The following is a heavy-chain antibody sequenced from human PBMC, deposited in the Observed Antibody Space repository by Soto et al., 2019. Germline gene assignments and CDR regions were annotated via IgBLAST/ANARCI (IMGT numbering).Heavy chain of an antibody. CDR2: ISSSGSTI. D-gene: IGHD3-22*01. V-gene: IGHV3-48*03. CDR1: GFTFSSYE. CDR3: ARGGRAYDSSGYYQGYFDY. Sequence: EVQLVESGGGLVQPGGSLRLSCAASGFTFSSYEMNWVRQAPGKGLEWVSYISSSGSTIYYADSVKGRFTISRDNAKNSLYLQMNSLRAEDTAVYYCARGGRAYDSSGYYQGYFDYWGQGTLVTVSS. J-gene: IGHJ4*02.